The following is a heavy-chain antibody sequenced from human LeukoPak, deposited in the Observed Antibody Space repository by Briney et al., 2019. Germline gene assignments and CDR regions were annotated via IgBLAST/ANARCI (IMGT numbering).Heavy chain of an antibody. Sequence: PGGSLRLSCAASGFSFSSYGMHWVRQAPGKGLGWVAFIRYDGGNKYYADSVKGRFTISRDNSETTLYLQMNSLRAEDTAVYYCALFDYWGQGTLVTVSS. V-gene: IGHV3-30*02. CDR3: ALFDY. J-gene: IGHJ4*02. CDR2: IRYDGGNK. CDR1: GFSFSSYG.